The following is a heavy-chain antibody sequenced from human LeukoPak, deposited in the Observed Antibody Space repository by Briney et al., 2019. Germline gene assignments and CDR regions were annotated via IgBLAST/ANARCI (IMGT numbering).Heavy chain of an antibody. J-gene: IGHJ6*03. V-gene: IGHV3-30*02. CDR2: IRYDGSNK. CDR3: AKEDIVVVTASIFMDV. Sequence: WIRQAPGKGLEWVAFIRYDGSNKYYADSVKGRFTISRDNSKNTLYLQMNSLRAEDTAVYYCAKEDIVVVTASIFMDVWGKGTTVTISS. D-gene: IGHD2-21*02.